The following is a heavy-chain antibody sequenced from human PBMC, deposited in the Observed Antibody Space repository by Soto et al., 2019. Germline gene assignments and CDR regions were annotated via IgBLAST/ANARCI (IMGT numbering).Heavy chain of an antibody. D-gene: IGHD3-16*01. J-gene: IGHJ5*02. CDR1: GFTFSTCA. V-gene: IGHV3-30*18. CDR3: AKVSEASMITCGGVIAH. CDR2: ISFDGKIK. Sequence: QVQLVESGGGVVQPGRSLRISCAASGFTFSTCAMHWVRQAPGKGLEWVTVISFDGKIKYYADSVKGRFTISRDSSKNTVYLQMASLRAEDTDVYYCAKVSEASMITCGGVIAHWGQGTLVTVSS.